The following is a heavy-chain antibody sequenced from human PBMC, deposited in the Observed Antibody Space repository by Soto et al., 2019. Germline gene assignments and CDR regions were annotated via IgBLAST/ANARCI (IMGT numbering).Heavy chain of an antibody. CDR2: ISSDGSST. D-gene: IGHD3-22*01. CDR3: GRFWYYYDSCSYIAGDVFNS. CDR1: GFTFSSYW. Sequence: EVQLVESGGGLVQPGGSLRLSCEASGFTFSSYWMHWVRQGPGKELVWVSRISSDGSSTNYADSVKGRFTITRNNAKNTLYLQKYSRRADDTAVYFCGRFWYYYDSCSYIAGDVFNSWRHGTMVTVS. J-gene: IGHJ3*02. V-gene: IGHV3-74*01.